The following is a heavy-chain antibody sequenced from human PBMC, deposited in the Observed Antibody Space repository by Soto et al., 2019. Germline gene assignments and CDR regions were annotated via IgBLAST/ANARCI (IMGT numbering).Heavy chain of an antibody. Sequence: GESLKISCQASGYSFTTYWISWVRQMPGKGLECMGRIDPTDSYTDYGPSFEGHVTMSVDRSINTAYLEWSSLKASDSAMYYCARLTLAQDSSGYHIFDYWGQGTLVNVSS. CDR1: GYSFTTYW. CDR3: ARLTLAQDSSGYHIFDY. CDR2: IDPTDSYT. V-gene: IGHV5-10-1*01. D-gene: IGHD3-22*01. J-gene: IGHJ4*02.